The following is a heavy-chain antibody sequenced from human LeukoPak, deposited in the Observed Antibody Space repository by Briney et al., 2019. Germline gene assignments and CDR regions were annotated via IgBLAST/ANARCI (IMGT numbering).Heavy chain of an antibody. V-gene: IGHV3-23*01. J-gene: IGHJ4*02. CDR3: AKSLGYHDY. CDR1: GSTFSSYG. CDR2: ISGSGGST. Sequence: PGGSLRLSCAASGSTFSSYGMSWVRQAPGKGLEWVSAISGSGGSTYYADSVKGRFTIPRDNSKNTLYLQMNSLRAEDTAVYYCAKSLGYHDYWGQGTLVTVSS. D-gene: IGHD2-2*01.